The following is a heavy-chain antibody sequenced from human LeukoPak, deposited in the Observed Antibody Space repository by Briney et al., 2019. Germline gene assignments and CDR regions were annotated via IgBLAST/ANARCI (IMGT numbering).Heavy chain of an antibody. CDR1: GFTFSSYA. CDR2: ISGSGGST. CDR3: AKGPDIVATIFDY. D-gene: IGHD5-12*01. Sequence: GGSLRLSCAASGFTFSSYAMSWVSQAPGKRLEWVSAISGSGGSTYYADSVKGRFTISRDNSKNTLYLQMNSLRAEDTAVYYCAKGPDIVATIFDYWGQGTLVTVSS. J-gene: IGHJ4*02. V-gene: IGHV3-23*01.